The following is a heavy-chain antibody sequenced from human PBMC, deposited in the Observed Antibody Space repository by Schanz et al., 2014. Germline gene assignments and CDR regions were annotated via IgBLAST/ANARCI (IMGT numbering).Heavy chain of an antibody. V-gene: IGHV3-15*01. CDR3: TADLWFGAVWGVW. J-gene: IGHJ4*02. CDR1: GFTFSSYA. D-gene: IGHD3-10*01. CDR2: IKSKTDGGTR. Sequence: EVQLVESGGGWVQPGGSLRLSCAASGFTFSSYAMTWVRQAPGMGLQWVARIKSKTDGGTRDYAAPVKGRFTISTDDSKIPVYLQMNSLQTADTAVFYCTADLWFGAVWGVWWGQGTLVTVSS.